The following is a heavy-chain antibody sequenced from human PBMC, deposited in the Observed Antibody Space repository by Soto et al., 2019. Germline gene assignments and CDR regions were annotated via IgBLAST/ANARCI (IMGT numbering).Heavy chain of an antibody. CDR3: AKDRPPEYYDILTGYYPQTTGAREPY. J-gene: IGHJ4*02. CDR1: GFTFSSYA. Sequence: GGSLRLSCAASGFTFSSYAMSWVRQAPGKGLEWVSAISGSGGSTYYADSVKGRFTISRDNSKNTLYLQMNSLRAEDTAVYYCAKDRPPEYYDILTGYYPQTTGAREPYWGQGTLVTVSS. CDR2: ISGSGGST. D-gene: IGHD3-9*01. V-gene: IGHV3-23*01.